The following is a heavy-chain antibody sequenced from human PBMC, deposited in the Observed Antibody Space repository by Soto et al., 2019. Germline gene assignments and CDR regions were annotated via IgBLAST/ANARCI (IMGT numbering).Heavy chain of an antibody. CDR3: AKDLGPYCGRDCYLPLEY. CDR1: GFTFSSYA. V-gene: IGHV3-23*01. D-gene: IGHD2-21*02. Sequence: PGGSLRLSCTASGFTFSSYAMSWVRQAPGKGLEWVSAISGSGGSTYYADSVKGRFTISRDNSKNTLYLQMNSLRAEDTAVYYCAKDLGPYCGRDCYLPLEYWGQGTLVTVSS. J-gene: IGHJ4*02. CDR2: ISGSGGST.